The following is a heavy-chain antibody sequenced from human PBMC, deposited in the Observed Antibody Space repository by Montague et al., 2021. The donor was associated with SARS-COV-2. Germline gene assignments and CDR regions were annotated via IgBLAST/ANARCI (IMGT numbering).Heavy chain of an antibody. CDR3: ARGGGRLQYSYYYGMDV. CDR2: IYYTGST. Sequence: SETLSLTCSVSGGSMISNYHCWIRQPPGKGLEWMGYIYYTGSTDXNPSLESRATLSIDTSKNEFSLKLTSVTAAVTAVYFCARGGGRLQYSYYYGMDVWGQGTTVTVSS. CDR1: GGSMISNY. D-gene: IGHD5-12*01. V-gene: IGHV4-59*01. J-gene: IGHJ6*02.